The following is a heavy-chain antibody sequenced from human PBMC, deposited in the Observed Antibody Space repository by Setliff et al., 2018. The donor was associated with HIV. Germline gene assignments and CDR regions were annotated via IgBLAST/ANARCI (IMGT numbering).Heavy chain of an antibody. CDR3: ASGRGNGYNYFAFDI. CDR1: GYPFTYRY. Sequence: SVKVSCKASGYPFTYRYLHWVRQAPGQALEWMGWITPYNANTNYAQKFQDRVTMTSDRSMSTAYMDLSSLRSEDTAMYYCASGRGNGYNYFAFDIWGQGTVVTVSS. V-gene: IGHV1-45*02. J-gene: IGHJ3*02. CDR2: ITPYNANT. D-gene: IGHD5-12*01.